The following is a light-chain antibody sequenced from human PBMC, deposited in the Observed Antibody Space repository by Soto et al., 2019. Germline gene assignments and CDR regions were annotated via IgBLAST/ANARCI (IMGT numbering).Light chain of an antibody. CDR2: GAS. CDR3: QQYGSSGT. J-gene: IGKJ1*01. Sequence: EIFMTQSRPTLSVSSAEIANLSSRASQSVSSNLDWYQQKPGQAPRLLIYGASNRATGIPDRSSGSGSGTDFTLTISRLEPEDFAVYYCQQYGSSGTFGQGTKVDIK. V-gene: IGKV3-20*01. CDR1: QSVSSN.